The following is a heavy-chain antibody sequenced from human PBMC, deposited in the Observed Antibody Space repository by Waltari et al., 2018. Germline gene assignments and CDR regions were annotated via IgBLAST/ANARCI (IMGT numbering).Heavy chain of an antibody. CDR2: IYYSGST. D-gene: IGHD6-13*01. Sequence: QVQLQESGPGLVKPSETLSLTCTVSGGSISSHYWSWIRQPPGKGLEWIGYIYYSGSTNYNPALKSRVTISVDTSKNQFSRKLSSVTAADTAVYYCARWGIAAAEYNWFDPWGQGTLVTVSS. J-gene: IGHJ5*02. V-gene: IGHV4-59*11. CDR1: GGSISSHY. CDR3: ARWGIAAAEYNWFDP.